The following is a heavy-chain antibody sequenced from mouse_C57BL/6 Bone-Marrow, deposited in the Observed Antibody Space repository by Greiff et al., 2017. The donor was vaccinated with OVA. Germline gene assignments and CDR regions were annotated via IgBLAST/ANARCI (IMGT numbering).Heavy chain of an antibody. CDR3: ARHGLATVVPFAY. D-gene: IGHD1-1*01. Sequence: EVMLVESGGGLVQPGGSLKLSCAASGFTFSDYYMYWVRQTPEKRLEWVAYISNGGGSTYYPDTVKGLFTISRDNAKNTLYLQMSRLKSEDTAMYYCARHGLATVVPFAYWGQGTLVTVSA. V-gene: IGHV5-12*01. CDR2: ISNGGGST. J-gene: IGHJ3*01. CDR1: GFTFSDYY.